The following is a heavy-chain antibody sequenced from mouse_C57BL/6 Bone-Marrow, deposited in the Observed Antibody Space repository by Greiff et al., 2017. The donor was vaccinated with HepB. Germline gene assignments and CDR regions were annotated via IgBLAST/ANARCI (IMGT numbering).Heavy chain of an antibody. CDR2: INPGSGGT. D-gene: IGHD2-3*01. Sequence: VKLMESGAELVRPGTSVKVSCKASGYAFTNYLIAWVKQRPGQGLEWIGVINPGSGGTNYNEKFKGKATLTADKSSSTAYMQLSSLTSEDSAVYFCARDGYYAGYFDVWGTGTTVTVSS. CDR3: ARDGYYAGYFDV. CDR1: GYAFTNYL. V-gene: IGHV1-54*01. J-gene: IGHJ1*03.